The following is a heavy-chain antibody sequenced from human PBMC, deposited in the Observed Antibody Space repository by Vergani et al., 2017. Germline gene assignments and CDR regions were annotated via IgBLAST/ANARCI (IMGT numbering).Heavy chain of an antibody. Sequence: QVQLQESGPGLVKPSETLSLTCADSGYSISSGYYWGWIRQSPGKGLEWIGSIYHSGSPYYNPSLKSRVTISADTSKNQLSLKLNSVTAADTAVYYCARPYDGRVDFWYFDLWSRGTLVTVSS. CDR3: ARPYDGRVDFWYFDL. CDR1: GYSISSGYY. D-gene: IGHD3-22*01. J-gene: IGHJ2*01. V-gene: IGHV4-38-2*01. CDR2: IYHSGSP.